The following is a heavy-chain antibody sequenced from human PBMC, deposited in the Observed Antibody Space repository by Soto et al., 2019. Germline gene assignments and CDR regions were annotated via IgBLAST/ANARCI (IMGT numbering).Heavy chain of an antibody. Sequence: SETLSLTCTVYGGSISSYYWSWIRQPPGKGLEWIGYIYYSGSTNYNPSLKSRVTISVDTSKNQFSLKLSSVTAADTAVYYCAREGGERTLIAAQLNWFDPWGQGTLVTVSS. CDR1: GGSISSYY. D-gene: IGHD6-13*01. CDR3: AREGGERTLIAAQLNWFDP. V-gene: IGHV4-59*01. CDR2: IYYSGST. J-gene: IGHJ5*02.